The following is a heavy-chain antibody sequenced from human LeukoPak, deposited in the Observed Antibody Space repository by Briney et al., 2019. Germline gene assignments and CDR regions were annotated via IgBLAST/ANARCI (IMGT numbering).Heavy chain of an antibody. D-gene: IGHD2-2*02. CDR1: GYTFTSYD. V-gene: IGHV1-8*01. CDR2: MNPNSGNT. J-gene: IGHJ4*02. Sequence: ASVKVSCKASGYTFTSYDINWVRQATGQGLEWMGWMNPNSGNTGYAQKFQGRVTITADESTSTAYMELSSLRSEDTAVYYCARDKRNIVVVPAAIALEYYFDYWGQGTLVTVSS. CDR3: ARDKRNIVVVPAAIALEYYFDY.